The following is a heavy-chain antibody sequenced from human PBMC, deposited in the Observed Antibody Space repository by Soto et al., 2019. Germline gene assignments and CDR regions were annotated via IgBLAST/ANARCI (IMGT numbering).Heavy chain of an antibody. D-gene: IGHD6-13*01. V-gene: IGHV5-51*01. CDR1: GYSFTSYW. Sequence: GESLKISCKGSGYSFTSYWIGWVRQMPGKGLEWMGIIYPGDSDTRYSPSFQGQVTISADNSKNTLYLQMNSLRAEDTAVYYCAKSSHSWYLTSPIDYWGQGTLVTVSS. CDR3: AKSSHSWYLTSPIDY. CDR2: IYPGDSDT. J-gene: IGHJ4*02.